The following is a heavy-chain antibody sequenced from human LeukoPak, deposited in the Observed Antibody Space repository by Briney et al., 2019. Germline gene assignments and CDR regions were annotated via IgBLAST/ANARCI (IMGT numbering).Heavy chain of an antibody. CDR3: AGVGRYSYGSPRYYYYMDV. Sequence: SVTVSCKASGGTFSNYAISWVRQAPGQRLEWMGGIIPIFGTANYAQKFQGRVTITTDESTSTAYMELSSLRSEDTAVYYCAGVGRYSYGSPRYYYYMDVWGKGTTVTVSS. CDR1: GGTFSNYA. CDR2: IIPIFGTA. J-gene: IGHJ6*03. V-gene: IGHV1-69*05. D-gene: IGHD5-18*01.